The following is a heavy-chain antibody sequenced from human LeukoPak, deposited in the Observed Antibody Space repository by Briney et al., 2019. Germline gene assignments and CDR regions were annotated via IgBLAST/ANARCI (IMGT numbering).Heavy chain of an antibody. Sequence: PGGSLRLSCAASGFTFSSYWMSWVRQAPGKGLEWVSVIYSGGSTYYADSVKGRFTVSRDNSKNTLYLQMNSLRAEDTAVYYCARDRYCSGGSCYEDAFDIWGQGTMVTVSS. CDR1: GFTFSSYW. CDR3: ARDRYCSGGSCYEDAFDI. J-gene: IGHJ3*02. D-gene: IGHD2-15*01. V-gene: IGHV3-53*01. CDR2: IYSGGST.